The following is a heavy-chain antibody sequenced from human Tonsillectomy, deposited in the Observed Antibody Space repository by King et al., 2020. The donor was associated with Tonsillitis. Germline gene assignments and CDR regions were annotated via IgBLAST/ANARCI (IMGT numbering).Heavy chain of an antibody. V-gene: IGHV3-43*02. J-gene: IGHJ6*03. CDR3: ASDASWGSRPHYYYMDV. CDR1: GFSFDDYA. D-gene: IGHD3-16*01. Sequence: EVQLVESGGGVVQPGGSLRLSCAASGFSFDDYAMYWVRQVPGKGLEWVSLISGDGGNTYYADSVKGRFTISRDNSKNSLYLQMNSLRTEDTALYYCASDASWGSRPHYYYMDVWGKGTTVTVSS. CDR2: ISGDGGNT.